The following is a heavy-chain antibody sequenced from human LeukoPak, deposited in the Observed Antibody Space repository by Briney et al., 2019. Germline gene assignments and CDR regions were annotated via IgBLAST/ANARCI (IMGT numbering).Heavy chain of an antibody. CDR2: ISSSSSTI. J-gene: IGHJ4*02. V-gene: IGHV3-48*01. CDR3: ARDAGLMVFDY. D-gene: IGHD2-8*01. CDR1: GFTFSSYS. Sequence: PGGSLLLSCAASGFTFSSYSMDWVRQAPGKGLEWVSYISSSSSTIYYADSVKGRLTISRDNAKNSLYLQMNSLRAEDTAVYYCARDAGLMVFDYWGQGTLVTVSS.